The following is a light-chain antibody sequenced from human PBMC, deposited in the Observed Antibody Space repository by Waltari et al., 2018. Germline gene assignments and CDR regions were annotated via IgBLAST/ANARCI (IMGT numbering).Light chain of an antibody. Sequence: EIVLTQSPGTLSLSPGERATLSCRASQTVRTTYLAWYQQKPGQAPTLLIYGASSRATGIPDRCSGSGSGTDFSLTISSLEPEDVAVYYCQQHDISPLTFGGGTKVEIK. V-gene: IGKV3-20*01. CDR2: GAS. J-gene: IGKJ4*01. CDR3: QQHDISPLT. CDR1: QTVRTTY.